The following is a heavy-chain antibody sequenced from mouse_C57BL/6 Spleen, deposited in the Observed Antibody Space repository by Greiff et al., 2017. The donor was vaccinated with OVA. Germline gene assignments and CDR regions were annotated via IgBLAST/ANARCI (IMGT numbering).Heavy chain of an antibody. Sequence: DVMLAESEGGLVQPGSSMKLSCTASGFTFSDYYMAWVRQVPEKGLEWVANINYDGSSTYYLDSLKSRFIISRDNAKNILYLQMSSLKSEDTATYYCARGGYFGPFDYWGQGTTLTVSS. CDR3: ARGGYFGPFDY. D-gene: IGHD3-1*01. CDR1: GFTFSDYY. J-gene: IGHJ2*01. CDR2: INYDGSST. V-gene: IGHV5-16*01.